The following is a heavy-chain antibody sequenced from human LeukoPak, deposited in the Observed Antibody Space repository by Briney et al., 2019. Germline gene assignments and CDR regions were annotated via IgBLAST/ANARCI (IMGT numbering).Heavy chain of an antibody. CDR1: GFTFNNYG. CDR2: IVGRDGDT. J-gene: IGHJ4*02. V-gene: IGHV3-23*01. Sequence: GGSLRLSCAAAGFTFNNYGMTWVRQAPGKGLEWVSTIVGRDGDTYYTDSVKGLFTIGRDISENTVYLQMMSTRPENTALYYRPRGVNYFDSWGPGTLVTVSS. CDR3: PRGVNYFDS. D-gene: IGHD3-3*01.